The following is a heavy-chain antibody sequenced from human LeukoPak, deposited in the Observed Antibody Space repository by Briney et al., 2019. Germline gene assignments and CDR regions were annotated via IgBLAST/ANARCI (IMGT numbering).Heavy chain of an antibody. V-gene: IGHV3-23*01. D-gene: IGHD3-9*01. CDR1: GSTFSRFA. Sequence: GGSLRLSCEASGSTFSRFAMTWVRQAPGKGLEWVSTIGGLGESTNYADSVKGRFTISRDNSKNTLYLQMNNLRAEDTAVYYCAKDRDIILTGHGMDVWGQGTTVTVSS. J-gene: IGHJ6*02. CDR2: IGGLGEST. CDR3: AKDRDIILTGHGMDV.